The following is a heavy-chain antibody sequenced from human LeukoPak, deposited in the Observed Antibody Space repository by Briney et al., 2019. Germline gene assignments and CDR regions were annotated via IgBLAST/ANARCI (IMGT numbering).Heavy chain of an antibody. CDR3: ARGAGATYGHSFFDY. CDR1: GYHFTNDD. J-gene: IGHJ4*02. Sequence: GASVKVSCKASGYHFTNDDINWVRQAPGEGLEWMGWMIPKSGKAGYAQKFQGRLTLTRNTSITAAYMELNSLTADDTAVYYCARGAGATYGHSFFDYWGQGVLVIVSS. D-gene: IGHD3-10*01. CDR2: MIPKSGKA. V-gene: IGHV1-8*01.